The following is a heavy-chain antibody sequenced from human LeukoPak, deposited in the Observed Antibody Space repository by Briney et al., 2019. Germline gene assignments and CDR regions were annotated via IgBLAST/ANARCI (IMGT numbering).Heavy chain of an antibody. D-gene: IGHD5-18*01. CDR2: IYYTGTT. V-gene: IGHV4-59*01. CDR1: GGSISSYY. J-gene: IGHJ3*01. CDR3: ARAYSCGLIHDAFDL. Sequence: SETLSLTCTVSGGSISSYYWSWIRQPPGKGLEWIGYIYYTGTTTYNPSLKSRVTMSLDTSKNQFSLKLTSMTAADTAVYYCARAYSCGLIHDAFDLWGQGTMVTVSS.